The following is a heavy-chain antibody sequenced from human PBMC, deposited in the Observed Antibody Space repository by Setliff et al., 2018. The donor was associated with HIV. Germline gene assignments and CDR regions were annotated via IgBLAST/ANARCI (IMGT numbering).Heavy chain of an antibody. CDR1: GGSFSGSY. Sequence: SETLSLTCAVYGGSFSGSYWTFIRQSPGKGLEWIGEVTHSGTTTYDPSLKRRITISVDTSKNQFSLKLTSVTAADMGVYYCARGRKKTLAVSGTRYFDFWGQGTLVTVSS. V-gene: IGHV4-34*01. CDR2: VTHSGTT. J-gene: IGHJ4*02. CDR3: ARGRKKTLAVSGTRYFDF. D-gene: IGHD6-19*01.